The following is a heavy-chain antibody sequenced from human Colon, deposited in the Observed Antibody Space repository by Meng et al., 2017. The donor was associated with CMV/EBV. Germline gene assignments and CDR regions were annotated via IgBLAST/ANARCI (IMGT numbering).Heavy chain of an antibody. Sequence: GESLKISCEASGFSFSDNAMHWVRQAPGKGLEWVAFIWYDGSNKYYADSVKGRFTISRDNSKNTLYLQMNSLRAEDTAVYYCAKDRGEYFDYWGQGTLVTVSS. CDR2: IWYDGSNK. D-gene: IGHD3-10*01. CDR3: AKDRGEYFDY. CDR1: GFSFSDNA. V-gene: IGHV3-30*02. J-gene: IGHJ4*02.